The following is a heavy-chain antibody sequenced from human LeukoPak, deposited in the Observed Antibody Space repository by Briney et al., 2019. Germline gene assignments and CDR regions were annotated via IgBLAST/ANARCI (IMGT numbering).Heavy chain of an antibody. Sequence: GGSLRLSCAASGFTFSSYSMNWVRQAPGKGLEWVSFISSSSTYIYYADSVKGRFTISRGNAKNSLYLQMNSLRAEDTAVYYCARDRYSSDVQYYFDYWGQGTLVTVSS. V-gene: IGHV3-21*01. D-gene: IGHD6-19*01. CDR3: ARDRYSSDVQYYFDY. CDR2: ISSSSTYI. J-gene: IGHJ4*02. CDR1: GFTFSSYS.